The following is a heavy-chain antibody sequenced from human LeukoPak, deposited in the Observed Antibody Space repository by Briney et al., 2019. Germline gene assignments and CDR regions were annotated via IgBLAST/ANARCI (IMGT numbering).Heavy chain of an antibody. CDR3: AKDLNIVGAHRAFDI. Sequence: GRSLRLSCAASGFTFDDYAMHWVRQAPGKGLEWVSGISWNSGSIGYADSVEGRFTISRDNAKNSLYLQMNSLRAEDTALYYCAKDLNIVGAHRAFDIWGQGTMVTVSS. CDR2: ISWNSGSI. D-gene: IGHD1-26*01. CDR1: GFTFDDYA. V-gene: IGHV3-9*01. J-gene: IGHJ3*02.